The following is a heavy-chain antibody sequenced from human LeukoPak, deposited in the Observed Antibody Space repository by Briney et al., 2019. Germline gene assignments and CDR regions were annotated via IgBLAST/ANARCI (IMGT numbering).Heavy chain of an antibody. Sequence: GGSLRLSCVASGFTFTGHSMHWVRQAPGKGLEWVAVVADDEKTIFYADSLKGRFTVSRDNSKNTVYLQMDSLRADDTAVYFCARDSIRQQLYYFDYWGRGTLVTVSS. D-gene: IGHD6-13*01. J-gene: IGHJ4*02. V-gene: IGHV3-30*04. CDR2: VADDEKTI. CDR3: ARDSIRQQLYYFDY. CDR1: GFTFTGHS.